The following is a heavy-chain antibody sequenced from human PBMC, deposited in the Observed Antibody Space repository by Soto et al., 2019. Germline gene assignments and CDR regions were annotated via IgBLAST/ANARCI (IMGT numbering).Heavy chain of an antibody. J-gene: IGHJ4*02. CDR2: INAGNGNT. D-gene: IGHD3-22*01. Sequence: ASVKVSCKASGYTFTSYAMNWVRQAPGQRLEWMGWINAGNGNTKYSQKFQGRVTITRDTTASTVYMELSSLRSEDTAVYYCARDASPTHYYDTSAYDYWGQGTLVTVSS. V-gene: IGHV1-3*01. CDR1: GYTFTSYA. CDR3: ARDASPTHYYDTSAYDY.